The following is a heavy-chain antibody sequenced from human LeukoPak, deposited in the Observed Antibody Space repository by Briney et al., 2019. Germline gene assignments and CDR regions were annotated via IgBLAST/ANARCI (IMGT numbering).Heavy chain of an antibody. Sequence: PGGSLRLSCAASGFTFSSYWMSWVRQAPGKGLEWVANIKQDGSEKYYVDSVKGRFTISRDNSKNTLYLQMNSLRAEDTAVYYCAKSGYAGDYDVYFDYWGQGTLVTVSS. J-gene: IGHJ4*02. D-gene: IGHD4-17*01. CDR3: AKSGYAGDYDVYFDY. V-gene: IGHV3-7*03. CDR1: GFTFSSYW. CDR2: IKQDGSEK.